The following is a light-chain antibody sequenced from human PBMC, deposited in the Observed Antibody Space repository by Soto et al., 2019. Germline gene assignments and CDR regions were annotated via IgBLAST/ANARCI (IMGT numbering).Light chain of an antibody. CDR3: QQYGSSPAYT. CDR2: GAS. Sequence: EIVLTQSPGTLSLSPGERATLSCRASQSVSSSYLAWYQQKPGQAPRLLIYGASSRATGIPDRFSGSGSGTHFTLTISRLEPEDFEVYYCQQYGSSPAYTFGQGTKLEIK. V-gene: IGKV3-20*01. J-gene: IGKJ2*01. CDR1: QSVSSSY.